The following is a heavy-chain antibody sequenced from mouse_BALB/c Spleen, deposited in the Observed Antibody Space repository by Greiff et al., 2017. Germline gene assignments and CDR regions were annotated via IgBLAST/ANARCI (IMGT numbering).Heavy chain of an antibody. CDR3: ARVYYYGSRDFDY. D-gene: IGHD1-1*01. V-gene: IGHV5-6-5*01. Sequence: EVKLMESGGGLVKPGGSLKLSCAASGFTFSSYAMSWVRQTPEKRLEWVASISSGGSTYYPDSVKGRFTISRDNARNILYLQMSSLRSEDTAMYYCARVYYYGSRDFDYWGQGTTLTVSS. J-gene: IGHJ2*01. CDR1: GFTFSSYA. CDR2: ISSGGST.